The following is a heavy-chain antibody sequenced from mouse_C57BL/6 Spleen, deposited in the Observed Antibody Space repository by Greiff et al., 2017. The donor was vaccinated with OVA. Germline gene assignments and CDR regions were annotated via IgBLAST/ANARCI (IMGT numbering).Heavy chain of an antibody. CDR3: ARADSSGYGFAY. CDR1: GFTFSSYA. Sequence: EVMLVESGGGLVKPGGSLKLSCAASGFTFSSYAMSWVRQTPEKRLEWVATISDGGSYTYYPDNVKGRFTISRDNAKNNLYLQMSHLKSEYTSMDYCARADSSGYGFAYWGQGTLVTVSA. J-gene: IGHJ3*01. CDR2: ISDGGSYT. V-gene: IGHV5-4*03. D-gene: IGHD3-2*02.